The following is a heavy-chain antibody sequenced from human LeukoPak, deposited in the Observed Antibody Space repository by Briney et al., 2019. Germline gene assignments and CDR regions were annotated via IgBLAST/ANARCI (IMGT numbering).Heavy chain of an antibody. CDR1: GFTFSNYW. CDR2: IKGDGSHT. CDR3: VRDWDHFDFDS. J-gene: IGHJ5*01. Sequence: GGSLRLSCAASGFTFSNYWMHWVRQAPGKGLVWVSRIKGDGSHTIYADPVKGRFTISRDNAKNTLYLQMKSLRAEDTAVYYCVRDWDHFDFDSWGQGTLVTVSS. V-gene: IGHV3-74*01. D-gene: IGHD3-9*01.